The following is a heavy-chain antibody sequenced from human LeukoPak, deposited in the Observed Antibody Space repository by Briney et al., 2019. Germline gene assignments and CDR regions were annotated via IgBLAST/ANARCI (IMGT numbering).Heavy chain of an antibody. CDR3: ARGRHWGVDPAAAGLFDY. CDR2: IYYSGST. J-gene: IGHJ4*02. D-gene: IGHD6-13*01. Sequence: PSETLSLTCPVSGGSIRRSGYYWVWIRQPPGKGLEWIGSIYYSGSTYYNPPLKSRVTISVHTSKNQFSLKLSSVTAADTAVYYCARGRHWGVDPAAAGLFDYWGQGTLVTVSS. V-gene: IGHV4-39*07. CDR1: GGSIRRSGYY.